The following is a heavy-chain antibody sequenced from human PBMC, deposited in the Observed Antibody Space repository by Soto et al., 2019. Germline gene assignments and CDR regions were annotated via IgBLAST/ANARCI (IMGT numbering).Heavy chain of an antibody. CDR2: ISCCGGTA. D-gene: IGHD6-19*01. CDR1: GFNFNKYA. J-gene: IGHJ4*02. V-gene: IGHV3-23*01. Sequence: EVQLLESGGGLVRPGESLRLSCAASGFNFNKYAMRWVRQAPGEGLEWVSGISCCGGTASYADSVKGRFTIARDDAKNTLYLDRNSLRVEDTAEYYCAKADGQQWLLPHLENWGRGTLVTVS. CDR3: AKADGQQWLLPHLEN.